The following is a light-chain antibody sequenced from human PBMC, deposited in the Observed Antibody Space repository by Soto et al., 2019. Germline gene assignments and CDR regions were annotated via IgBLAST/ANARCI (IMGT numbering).Light chain of an antibody. J-gene: IGKJ3*01. CDR2: AS. CDR1: QSVSDSY. CDR3: QHYGTSAL. Sequence: EIVLTQSPGTLSLSPGERATLSCRASQSVSDSYLAWYQQKPGQAHRLLIYASSRATGIPDRFSGSGSGTAFTLSISRLEPEDCAVYYCQHYGTSALFGPGTRVDIK. V-gene: IGKV3-20*01.